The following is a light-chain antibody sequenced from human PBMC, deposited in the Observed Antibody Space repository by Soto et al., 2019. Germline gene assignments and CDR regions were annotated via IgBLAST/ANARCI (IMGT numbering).Light chain of an antibody. Sequence: EIVLTQSPGTMSLSPGERATLSCRASQSVSSNYLAWYQQKPGQGPRLLIYGASSRATGIPDRFSGSGSGTDFTLTISRLEPEDFAVYYCQQYGSSTWTFGRGTRLEIK. V-gene: IGKV3-20*01. CDR1: QSVSSNY. CDR3: QQYGSSTWT. CDR2: GAS. J-gene: IGKJ5*01.